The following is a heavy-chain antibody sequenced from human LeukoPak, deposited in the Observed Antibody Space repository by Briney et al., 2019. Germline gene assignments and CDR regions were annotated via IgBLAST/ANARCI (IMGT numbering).Heavy chain of an antibody. Sequence: GGSLRLSCAASGFTFSSYAMHWVRQAPGKGLEWVAVISYDGSNKYYADSVKGRFTISRDNSKNTLYLQMNSLRAEDTAVYYCARHREPYSSSWYDFDYWGQGTLSPSPQ. J-gene: IGHJ4*02. V-gene: IGHV3-30-3*01. D-gene: IGHD6-13*01. CDR1: GFTFSSYA. CDR2: ISYDGSNK. CDR3: ARHREPYSSSWYDFDY.